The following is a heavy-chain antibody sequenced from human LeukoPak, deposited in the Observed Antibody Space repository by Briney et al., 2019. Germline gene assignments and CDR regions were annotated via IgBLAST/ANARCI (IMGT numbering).Heavy chain of an antibody. CDR1: GFTFDDYG. J-gene: IGHJ3*02. V-gene: IGHV3-53*01. D-gene: IGHD6-19*01. CDR2: IYSGGST. Sequence: GGSLRLSCATSGFTFDDYGMSWVRQAPGKGLEWVSVIYSGGSTYYADSVKGRFTISRDNSKNALYLQMNSLRAEDTAVYYCARESAGFYAFDIWGQGTMVTVSS. CDR3: ARESAGFYAFDI.